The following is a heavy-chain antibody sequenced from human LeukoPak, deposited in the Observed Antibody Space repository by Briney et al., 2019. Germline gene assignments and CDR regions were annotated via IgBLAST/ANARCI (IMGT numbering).Heavy chain of an antibody. CDR3: ARDSSSWPYYFDY. D-gene: IGHD6-13*01. J-gene: IGHJ4*02. CDR1: GFTFSSYE. Sequence: HTGGSLRLSCAASGFTFSSYEMNWVRQAPGKGLEWVSYISSSGSTIYYADSVKGRFTISRDDAKNSLYLQMNSLRAEDTAVYYCARDSSSWPYYFDYWGQGTLVTVSS. CDR2: ISSSGSTI. V-gene: IGHV3-48*03.